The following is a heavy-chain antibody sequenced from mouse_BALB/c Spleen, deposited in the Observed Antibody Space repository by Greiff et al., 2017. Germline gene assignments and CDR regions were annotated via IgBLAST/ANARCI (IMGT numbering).Heavy chain of an antibody. V-gene: IGHV5-17*02. J-gene: IGHJ1*01. Sequence: EVQLVESGGGLVQPGGSRKLSCAASGFTFSSFGMHWVRQAPEKGLEWVAYISSGSSTIYYADTVKGRFTISRDNPKNTLFLQMTSLRSEDTAMYYCARYGNRYFDVWGAGTTVTVSS. CDR3: ARYGNRYFDV. CDR1: GFTFSSFG. CDR2: ISSGSSTI. D-gene: IGHD2-1*01.